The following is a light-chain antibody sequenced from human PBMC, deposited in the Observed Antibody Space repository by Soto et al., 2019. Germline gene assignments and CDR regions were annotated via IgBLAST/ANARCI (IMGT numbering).Light chain of an antibody. CDR1: QSINSSY. Sequence: VLTQSPGTLSLSPGERATISCRASQSINSSYLAWYQHKPGQAPRLLFYGASNRATGIPHRFSGSASGTDFTHTISRLEPEDCGVYYCQQYGCSPPYTFGQGTRLEIK. J-gene: IGKJ2*01. CDR2: GAS. V-gene: IGKV3-20*01. CDR3: QQYGCSPPYT.